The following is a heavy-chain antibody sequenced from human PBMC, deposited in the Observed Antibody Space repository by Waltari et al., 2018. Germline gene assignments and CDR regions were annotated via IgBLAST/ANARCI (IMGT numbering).Heavy chain of an antibody. V-gene: IGHV1-69*02. CDR2: IMPDISET. Sequence: QVQLVQSGAEAKKPGSSVRVACRASGGTFTSESVNWGRQAPGQGLEWRGRIMPDISETKYAVKFQGRITITADQSTGTVYMEVRSLRSDDTAVYYCAGGDGGYYYHKMDVWGQGTTVTVSS. CDR3: AGGDGGYYYHKMDV. D-gene: IGHD3-22*01. CDR1: GGTFTSES. J-gene: IGHJ6*02.